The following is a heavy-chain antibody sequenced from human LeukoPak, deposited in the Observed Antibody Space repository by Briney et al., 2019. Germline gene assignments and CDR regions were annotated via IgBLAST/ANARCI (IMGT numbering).Heavy chain of an antibody. Sequence: GASVKVSCKASGYTFTSYVISWVRQAPGQGLEWMGWISAYNGNTNYAQKLQGRVTMTTDTSTSTAYMELRSLRSDDTAVYYCARDRTYYGSGSQYFDYWGQGTLVTVSS. V-gene: IGHV1-18*01. CDR1: GYTFTSYV. CDR2: ISAYNGNT. D-gene: IGHD3-10*01. J-gene: IGHJ4*02. CDR3: ARDRTYYGSGSQYFDY.